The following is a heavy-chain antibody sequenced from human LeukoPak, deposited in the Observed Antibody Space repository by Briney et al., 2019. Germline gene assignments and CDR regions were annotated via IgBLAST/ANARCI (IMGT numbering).Heavy chain of an antibody. J-gene: IGHJ3*02. D-gene: IGHD5-12*01. V-gene: IGHV5-51*01. Sequence: GESLQISCQGSEYSFTNYWIGWVRPLPGKGLEWMGIIYPGDSNTKYSPSFQGHVSISADKSINIAYLQWGSLRASDTAFYYCATTHGYGDAFDIWGQGALVTVS. CDR3: ATTHGYGDAFDI. CDR2: IYPGDSNT. CDR1: EYSFTNYW.